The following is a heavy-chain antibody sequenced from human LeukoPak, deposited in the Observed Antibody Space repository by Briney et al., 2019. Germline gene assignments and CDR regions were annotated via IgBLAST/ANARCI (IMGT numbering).Heavy chain of an antibody. CDR1: GGSFSGYY. Sequence: DPSETLSLTCAVYGGSFSGYYWSWIRQPPGKGLEWIGEINHSGSTNYNPSLKSRVTISVDTSKNQFSLKLSSVTAADTAVYYCARGRLGYCSGGSCFSYYMDVWGKGTTDTVSS. J-gene: IGHJ6*03. CDR2: INHSGST. V-gene: IGHV4-34*01. CDR3: ARGRLGYCSGGSCFSYYMDV. D-gene: IGHD2-15*01.